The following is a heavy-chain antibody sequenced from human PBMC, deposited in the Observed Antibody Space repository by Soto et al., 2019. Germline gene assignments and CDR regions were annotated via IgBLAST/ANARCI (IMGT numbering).Heavy chain of an antibody. D-gene: IGHD6-13*01. J-gene: IGHJ5*02. CDR2: ISGSGGST. CDR3: AKQPLAATGSRWFDP. V-gene: IGHV3-23*01. Sequence: GGSLRLSCAASVITLSSYAMSWVRQAPGKGLEWVSAISGSGGSTYYADSVKGRFTISRDNSKNTLNLQMNSLRAEDTAVYYCAKQPLAATGSRWFDPWGQGTLVTVSS. CDR1: VITLSSYA.